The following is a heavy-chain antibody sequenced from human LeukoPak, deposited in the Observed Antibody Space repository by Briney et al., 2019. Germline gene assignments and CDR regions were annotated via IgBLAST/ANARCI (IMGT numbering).Heavy chain of an antibody. CDR2: ISGDGVSP. J-gene: IGHJ4*02. V-gene: IGHV3-23*01. CDR1: GFTFNNYA. Sequence: GGSLRLSCTASGFTFNNYALTWVRQTPGKGLECVSAISGDGVSPYYADSLRGRFTISRDNSKNTLYLQMNSLRVEDTAVYFCARDPGAFPYFFDCWGQGTLVTVSS. D-gene: IGHD4/OR15-4a*01. CDR3: ARDPGAFPYFFDC.